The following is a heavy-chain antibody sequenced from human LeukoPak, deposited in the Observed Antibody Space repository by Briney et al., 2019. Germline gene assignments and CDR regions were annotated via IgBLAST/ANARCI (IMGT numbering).Heavy chain of an antibody. CDR2: ITSAGGYT. Sequence: GGSLRLSCEASGFSFSDYSMNWVRQAPGKGLAWVASITSAGGYTYYADSVKGRFTVSRDNARNSLFLQLNSLRAEDTAVYFCAPSGVFFSTTALTENWFMDVGGRGPTVTFSS. CDR1: GFSFSDYS. J-gene: IGHJ6*03. D-gene: IGHD3-10*01. V-gene: IGHV3-21*06. CDR3: APSGVFFSTTALTENWFMDV.